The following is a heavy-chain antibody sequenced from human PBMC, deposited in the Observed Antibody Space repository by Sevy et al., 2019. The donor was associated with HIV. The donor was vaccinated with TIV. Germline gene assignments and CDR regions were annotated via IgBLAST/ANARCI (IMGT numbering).Heavy chain of an antibody. CDR3: ATSGTTGTTSHFGY. CDR2: IIPIFGTP. CDR1: GGTFSDFG. Sequence: ASVMVSCKASGGTFSDFGFHWVRQAPGQGLEWMGGIIPIFGTPNYAQQFLGRVTIIADESTSTVYMELNRLTSDYTAVYYCATSGTTGTTSHFGYWGQGTLVTVSS. J-gene: IGHJ4*02. D-gene: IGHD1-1*01. V-gene: IGHV1-69*13.